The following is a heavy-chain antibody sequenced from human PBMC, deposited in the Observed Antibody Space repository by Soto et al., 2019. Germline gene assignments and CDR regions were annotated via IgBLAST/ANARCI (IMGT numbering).Heavy chain of an antibody. V-gene: IGHV4-38-2*01. Sequence: SETLSLTCAVSGYSISSGYYWGWIRQPPGKGLEWIGSIYHSGSTYYNPSLKSRVTISVDTSKNQFSLKLSSVTAADTAVYYCASNGERLGAFDIWGQGTMVTVSS. D-gene: IGHD2-8*01. J-gene: IGHJ3*02. CDR1: GYSISSGYY. CDR2: IYHSGST. CDR3: ASNGERLGAFDI.